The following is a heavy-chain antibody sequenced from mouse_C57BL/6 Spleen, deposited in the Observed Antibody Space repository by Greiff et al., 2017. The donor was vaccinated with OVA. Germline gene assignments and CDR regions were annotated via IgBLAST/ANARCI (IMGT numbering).Heavy chain of an antibody. V-gene: IGHV5-6*01. J-gene: IGHJ2*01. CDR2: ISSGGSYT. CDR3: ARGEITTVVAPYFDY. CDR1: GFTFSSYG. D-gene: IGHD1-1*01. Sequence: EVKLQESGGDLVKPGGSLKLSCAASGFTFSSYGMSWVRQTPDKRLEWVATISSGGSYTYYPDSVKGRFTISRDNAKNTLYLQMSSLKSEDTAMYYCARGEITTVVAPYFDYWGQGTTLTVSS.